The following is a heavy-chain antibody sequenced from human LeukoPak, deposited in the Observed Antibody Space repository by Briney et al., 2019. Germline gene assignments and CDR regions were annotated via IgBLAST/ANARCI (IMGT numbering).Heavy chain of an antibody. CDR2: INPNSGGT. D-gene: IGHD6-19*01. CDR3: ARGAVAGTSFDY. J-gene: IGHJ4*02. Sequence: ASVKVSCKASGYTFTGYYMHWVRQAPGQGLEWMGWINPNSGGTNYAQKFQGRVTMTRDTSISTAYMELSRLRSDDTAVYYRARGAVAGTSFDYWGQGTLVTVSS. CDR1: GYTFTGYY. V-gene: IGHV1-2*02.